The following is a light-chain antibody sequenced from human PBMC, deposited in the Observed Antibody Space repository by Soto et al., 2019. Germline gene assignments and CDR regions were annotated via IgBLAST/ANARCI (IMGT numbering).Light chain of an antibody. J-gene: IGLJ2*01. CDR3: QVWDSSSLV. CDR1: NIGSKS. Sequence: SYELTQPPSVSVGPGKTARITCGGNNIGSKSVHWYQQKPGQAPVLVIYYDSDRPSGMPERFSGSNSGNTATLTISRVEAGDEADYYCQVWDSSSLVFGGGTKVTVL. CDR2: YDS. V-gene: IGLV3-21*04.